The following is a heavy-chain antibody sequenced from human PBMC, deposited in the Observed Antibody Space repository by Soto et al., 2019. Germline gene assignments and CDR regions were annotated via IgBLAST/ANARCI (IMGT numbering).Heavy chain of an antibody. Sequence: SQTLSLTCAISGDSVSSNSAARNWIRQSPSRGLEWLGRTYYRSRWYNDYAVSVRSRITVNPDTSKNQFSLQLTSVTPEDTAVYSCAGTTSHYWYYMDVWGKGTTVNVSS. CDR3: AGTTSHYWYYMDV. J-gene: IGHJ6*03. CDR1: GDSVSSNSAA. CDR2: TYYRSRWYN. D-gene: IGHD1-7*01. V-gene: IGHV6-1*01.